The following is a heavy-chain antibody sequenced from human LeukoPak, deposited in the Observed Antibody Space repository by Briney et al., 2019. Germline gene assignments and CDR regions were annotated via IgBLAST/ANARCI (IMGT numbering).Heavy chain of an antibody. CDR3: ARGPNSNWSGLDF. CDR2: INSDGSWT. V-gene: IGHV3-74*01. J-gene: IGHJ4*02. D-gene: IGHD6-6*01. CDR1: GNYW. Sequence: GGSLRLSCAASGNYWMHWVRQAPGKGLVWVSHINSDGSWTSYADSVKGRFTVSRVNAKNTLYLQVNNLRAEDTAVYYCARGPNSNWSGLDFWGQGTLLTVSS.